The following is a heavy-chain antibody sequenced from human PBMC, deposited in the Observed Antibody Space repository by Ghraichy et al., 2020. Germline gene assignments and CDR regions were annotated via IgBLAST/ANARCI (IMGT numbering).Heavy chain of an antibody. CDR2: IWNDGSNK. J-gene: IGHJ5*02. CDR3: ARDRGGGATGIDT. D-gene: IGHD1-26*01. V-gene: IGHV3-33*01. Sequence: GSLRLSCAGSGFTFSSHGLHWVRQAPGKGLEWVAVIWNDGSNKFYSDSVRGRFIVSRDNAKKTVSLQMDRLRGEDSGVYYCARDRGGGATGIDTWGQGTLVSVSS. CDR1: GFTFSSHG.